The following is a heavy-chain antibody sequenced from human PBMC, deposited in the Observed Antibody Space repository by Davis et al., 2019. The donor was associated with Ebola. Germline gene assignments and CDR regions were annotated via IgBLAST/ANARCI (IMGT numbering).Heavy chain of an antibody. Sequence: GESLKISCEASGFTFWSYGMYWVRQAPGKGLEWVAIIGYNGQNIEYADSVKGRFTISRDNTKNSLYLQMNSLRDEDTALYYCSRGGAVKFDYWGQGTLVTVSS. CDR3: SRGGAVKFDY. CDR1: GFTFWSYG. D-gene: IGHD4-17*01. V-gene: IGHV3-33*07. J-gene: IGHJ4*02. CDR2: IGYNGQNI.